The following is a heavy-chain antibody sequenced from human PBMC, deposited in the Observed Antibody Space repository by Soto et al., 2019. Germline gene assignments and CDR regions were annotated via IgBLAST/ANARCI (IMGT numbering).Heavy chain of an antibody. V-gene: IGHV3-23*01. CDR2: IGGGDGYT. CDR1: GFIFSTYT. Sequence: PGGSLRLSCAASGFIFSTYTMNWVRQAPGKGLEWVSAIGGGDGYTYYADSVKGRFTISRDNSKNILFLQMSALRAEDTALYYCAKDRHPDGIWIFDCWGQGTLVTVSS. CDR3: AKDRHPDGIWIFDC. J-gene: IGHJ4*02. D-gene: IGHD3-3*01.